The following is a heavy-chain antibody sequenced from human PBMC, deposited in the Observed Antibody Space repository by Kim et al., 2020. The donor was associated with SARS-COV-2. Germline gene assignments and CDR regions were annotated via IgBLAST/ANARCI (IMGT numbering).Heavy chain of an antibody. CDR3: AKDYYDSSGYPGAMLFDI. D-gene: IGHD3-22*01. J-gene: IGHJ3*02. V-gene: IGHV3-33*06. CDR2: IWYDGSNK. CDR1: GFTFSSYA. Sequence: GGSLRLSCAASGFTFSSYAMHWVRQAPGKGLEWVAVIWYDGSNKYYADSVKGRFTISRDNSKNTLYLQMNSLRAEDTAVYYCAKDYYDSSGYPGAMLFDIWGQGTMVTVSS.